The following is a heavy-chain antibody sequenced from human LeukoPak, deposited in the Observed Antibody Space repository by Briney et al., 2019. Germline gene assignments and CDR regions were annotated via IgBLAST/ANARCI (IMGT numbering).Heavy chain of an antibody. V-gene: IGHV3-30*03. CDR3: ARDHDFHFDC. J-gene: IGHJ4*02. CDR1: GFTFSRFG. Sequence: PGGSLRLSCAASGFTFSRFGMHWVRQAPGKGLEWVAVISYDGSNKYYTDSVKGRFTISRDNAKNSLYLQMHSLRAEDTAVYYCARDHDFHFDCWGQGTLVTVSS. D-gene: IGHD2-21*02. CDR2: ISYDGSNK.